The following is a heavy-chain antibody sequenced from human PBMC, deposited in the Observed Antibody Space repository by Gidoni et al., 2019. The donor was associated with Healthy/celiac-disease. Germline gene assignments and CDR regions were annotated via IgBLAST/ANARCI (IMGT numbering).Heavy chain of an antibody. CDR3: ARDWNSGGYGYYYYYYMDV. D-gene: IGHD5-12*01. CDR2: ISAYNGNT. J-gene: IGHJ6*03. V-gene: IGHV1-18*01. Sequence: QVPLVQSGAEVKKPGASVKVPCTAYGYTSTSYGITWVRQAPGQGLEWMGWISAYNGNTNEAKKLQGRVTMTTDTYTSTAYMELRSLRSDDPAGYYCARDWNSGGYGYYYYYYMDVWGKGTTVTVSS. CDR1: GYTSTSYG.